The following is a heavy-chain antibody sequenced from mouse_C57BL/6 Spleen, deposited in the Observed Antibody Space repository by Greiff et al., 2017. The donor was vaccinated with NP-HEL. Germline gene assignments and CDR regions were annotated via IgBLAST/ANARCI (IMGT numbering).Heavy chain of an antibody. CDR3: TRGNSPYYYAMDY. CDR2: IDPENGDT. D-gene: IGHD2-1*01. CDR1: GFNIKDDY. Sequence: VQLQQSGAELVRPGASVKLSCTASGFNIKDDYMHWVKQRPEQGLEWLGWIDPENGDTESASKFQGKDIITAYTSSNTAYLTLSSLTSEDTAVYYCTRGNSPYYYAMDYWGQGTSVTVSS. J-gene: IGHJ4*01. V-gene: IGHV14-4*01.